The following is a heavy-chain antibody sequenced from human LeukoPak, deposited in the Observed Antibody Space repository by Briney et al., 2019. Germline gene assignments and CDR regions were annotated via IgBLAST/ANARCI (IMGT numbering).Heavy chain of an antibody. Sequence: ASVKVSCKASGYTFTGYYMHWVRQAPGQGLEWMGWINPNSGGTNYAQKFRGRVTMTRDTSISTAYMELSRLRSDDTAVYYCATSMVRGVPQNNWGQGTLVTVSS. CDR3: ATSMVRGVPQNN. CDR1: GYTFTGYY. CDR2: INPNSGGT. J-gene: IGHJ4*02. D-gene: IGHD3-10*01. V-gene: IGHV1-2*02.